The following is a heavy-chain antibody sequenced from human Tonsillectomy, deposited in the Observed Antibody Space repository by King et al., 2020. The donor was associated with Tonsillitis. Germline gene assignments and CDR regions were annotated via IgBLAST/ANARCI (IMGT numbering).Heavy chain of an antibody. CDR1: GFSLSTSGMC. J-gene: IGHJ4*02. CDR3: ASTGYYDSSGYSLDY. CDR2: IDWDDDK. Sequence: VTLKESGPALVKPTQTLTLTCTFSGFSLSTSGMCVSWIRQPPGKALDWLARIDWDDDKYYSTSLKTRLTISKDTSKNQVVLTMTNMDPVDTATVYCASTGYYDSSGYSLDYWGQGTLVTVSS. D-gene: IGHD3-22*01. V-gene: IGHV2-70*11.